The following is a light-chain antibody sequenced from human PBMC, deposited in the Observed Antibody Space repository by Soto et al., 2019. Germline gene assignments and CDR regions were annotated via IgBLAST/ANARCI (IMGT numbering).Light chain of an antibody. CDR3: QQYDNLPYA. CDR1: QDISNY. Sequence: DIQMTQSPSSLSASVGDRVTITCQASQDISNYLNWYQQKPGKAPKLLIYDASNLETGVPSRFIGRGSGTDFTFSISSLQPEDIATSYCQQYDNLPYAFGQGTKLEIK. J-gene: IGKJ2*01. CDR2: DAS. V-gene: IGKV1-33*01.